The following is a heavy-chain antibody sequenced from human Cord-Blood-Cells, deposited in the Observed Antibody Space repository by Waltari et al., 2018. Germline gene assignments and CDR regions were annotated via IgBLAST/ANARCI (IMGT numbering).Heavy chain of an antibody. CDR3: ARGSYYDFWSGYYFDY. CDR2: IYHSGST. J-gene: IGHJ4*02. Sequence: QLQLQESGSGLVKPSQTLSLTCAVSGGPISRGGYSWSWIRQPPGKGLEWIGYIYHSGSTYYNPSLKRRVTISVDRSKNQFSLKLSSVTAADTAVYYCARGSYYDFWSGYYFDYWGQGTLVTVSS. D-gene: IGHD3-3*01. CDR1: GGPISRGGYS. V-gene: IGHV4-30-2*01.